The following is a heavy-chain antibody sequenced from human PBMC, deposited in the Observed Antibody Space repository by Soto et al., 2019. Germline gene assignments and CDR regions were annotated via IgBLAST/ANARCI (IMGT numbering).Heavy chain of an antibody. Sequence: QVQLQESGPGLVRPSGTLSLTCAVSGGPITSDNWYNWVRQPPGKGLEWIGEIHHSGATNYSPSLKSRVTISVDKSKNQFSLKLTSVTAADTAMYYCTKDHSGADAFDVWGQGTMVTVSS. D-gene: IGHD1-26*01. CDR3: TKDHSGADAFDV. CDR1: GGPITSDNW. V-gene: IGHV4-4*02. CDR2: IHHSGAT. J-gene: IGHJ3*01.